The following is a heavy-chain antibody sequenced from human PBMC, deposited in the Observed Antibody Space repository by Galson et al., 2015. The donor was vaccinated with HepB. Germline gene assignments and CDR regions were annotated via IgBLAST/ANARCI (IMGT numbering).Heavy chain of an antibody. V-gene: IGHV6-1*01. Sequence: CAISGDSVSSNGAAWNWIRQSPSRGLEWLGRTYYRSKWYYGYAVSVKSRITINPDTSKNQFSLHLSSVTPEDTAVYYCARSAGDLDYWGQGTLATVSS. CDR3: ARSAGDLDY. J-gene: IGHJ4*02. CDR2: TYYRSKWYY. CDR1: GDSVSSNGAA. D-gene: IGHD1-1*01.